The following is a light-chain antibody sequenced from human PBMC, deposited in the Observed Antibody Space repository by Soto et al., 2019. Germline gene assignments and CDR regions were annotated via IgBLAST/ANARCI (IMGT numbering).Light chain of an antibody. CDR3: RSYTRTRHLHYV. V-gene: IGLV2-14*01. J-gene: IGLJ1*01. CDR2: EVS. Sequence: QSVLTQPASVSGSPGQSITISCTGTSSDVGDYNYVSLYQQHPGKAPKLMIYEVSNRPSGVSNRFSGSKSGNTASLTISGLQAEDEGDYFFRSYTRTRHLHYVFGTGTKLTVL. CDR1: SSDVGDYNY.